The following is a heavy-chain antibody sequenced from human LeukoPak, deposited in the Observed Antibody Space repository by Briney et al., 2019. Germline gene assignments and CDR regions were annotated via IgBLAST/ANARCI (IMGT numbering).Heavy chain of an antibody. CDR2: INSDGSST. Sequence: PGGSLRLSCAASGFTFSGYWMHWVRQAPGKGLVWVSRINSDGSSTSYADSVKGRFTISRDNAKNTLYLQMNSLRAEDTAVYYCARGGYSYGLYYFDYWGQGTLVTVSS. V-gene: IGHV3-74*01. D-gene: IGHD5-18*01. J-gene: IGHJ4*02. CDR1: GFTFSGYW. CDR3: ARGGYSYGLYYFDY.